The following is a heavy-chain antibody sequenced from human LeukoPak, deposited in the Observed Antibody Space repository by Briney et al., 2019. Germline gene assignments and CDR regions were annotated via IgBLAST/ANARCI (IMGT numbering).Heavy chain of an antibody. D-gene: IGHD1-26*01. J-gene: IGHJ3*02. Sequence: SETLSLTCTVSGGSISSGGYYWSWIRQPPGKGLEWIGYIYHSGSTYYNPSLKSRVTISVDRSKNQFSLKLSSVTAADTAVYYCARDDGEWELLVSLNAFDIWGQGTMVTVSS. V-gene: IGHV4-30-2*01. CDR3: ARDDGEWELLVSLNAFDI. CDR2: IYHSGST. CDR1: GGSISSGGYY.